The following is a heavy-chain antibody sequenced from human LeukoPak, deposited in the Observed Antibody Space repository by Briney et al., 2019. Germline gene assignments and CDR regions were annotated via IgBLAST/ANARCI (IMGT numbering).Heavy chain of an antibody. D-gene: IGHD3-22*01. J-gene: IGHJ3*02. CDR1: GGTFSSYA. CDR2: IIPIFGTA. CDR3: ARERWARKYYDSSGYPGNAFDI. Sequence: SVTVSCKASGGTFSSYAISWVRQAPGQGLEWMGGIIPIFGTANYAQKFQGRVTITADESTSTAYMELSSLGSEDTAVYYCARERWARKYYDSSGYPGNAFDIWGQGTMVTVSS. V-gene: IGHV1-69*01.